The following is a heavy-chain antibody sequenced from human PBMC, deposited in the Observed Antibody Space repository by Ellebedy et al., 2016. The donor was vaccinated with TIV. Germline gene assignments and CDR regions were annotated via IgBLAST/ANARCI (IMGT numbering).Heavy chain of an antibody. J-gene: IGHJ4*02. V-gene: IGHV4-4*07. CDR1: GGSISSYY. D-gene: IGHD5-12*01. CDR2: IYTSGST. CDR3: ARVGYSGYPSKYYFDY. Sequence: SETLSLXCTVSGGSISSYYWSWIRQPAGEGLEWIGRIYTSGSTNYNPSLKSRVTMSVDTSKNQFSLKLSSVTAADTAVYYCARVGYSGYPSKYYFDYWGQGTLVTVSS.